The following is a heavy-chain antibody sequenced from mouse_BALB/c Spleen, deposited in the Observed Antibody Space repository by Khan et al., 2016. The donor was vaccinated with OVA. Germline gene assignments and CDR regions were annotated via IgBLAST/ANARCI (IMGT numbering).Heavy chain of an antibody. CDR3: ARRGLRWDFDY. J-gene: IGHJ2*01. D-gene: IGHD1-1*01. CDR1: GYTFINYW. CDR2: INPSTGYT. V-gene: IGHV1-7*01. Sequence: LEESGAELAKPGASVKMSCKASGYTFINYWILWIKQRPGQGLEWIGYINPSTGYTEYTQNFKDKATLTANISSSTAYMQLSSLTSEDAAVYYCARRGLRWDFDYWGQGTTLTVSS.